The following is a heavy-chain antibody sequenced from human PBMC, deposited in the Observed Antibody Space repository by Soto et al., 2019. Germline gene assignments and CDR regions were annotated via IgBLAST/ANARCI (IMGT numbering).Heavy chain of an antibody. CDR1: GFTFSDYW. CDR2: INSDGSST. D-gene: IGHD3-3*01. CDR3: ARGPGENYAYWS. V-gene: IGHV3-74*01. J-gene: IGHJ4*02. Sequence: EVQLVESGGGLVQPGGSLRLSCAASGFTFSDYWMHWVRQAPGKGLVWVSRINSDGSSTNYADSVKGRFTISRDNAKKTLYLQMNTLKGEDTAMYYCARGPGENYAYWSWGQGTLVTVSS.